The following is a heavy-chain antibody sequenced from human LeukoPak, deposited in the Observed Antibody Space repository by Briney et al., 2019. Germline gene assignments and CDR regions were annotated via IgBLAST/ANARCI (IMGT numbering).Heavy chain of an antibody. D-gene: IGHD2-2*01. CDR1: GYTFTSYY. J-gene: IGHJ6*02. Sequence: GASVKVSCKASGYTFTSYYMHWVRQAPGQGLEWMGIINPSGGSTSYAQKFQGRVTMTRDMSTSTVYMELSSLRSEDTAVYYCAREGCSSTSCYFPYYYYGMDVWGQGTTVTVSS. CDR3: AREGCSSTSCYFPYYYYGMDV. CDR2: INPSGGST. V-gene: IGHV1-46*01.